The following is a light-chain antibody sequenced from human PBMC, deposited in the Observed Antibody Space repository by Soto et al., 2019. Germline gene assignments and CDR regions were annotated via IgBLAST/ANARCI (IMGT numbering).Light chain of an antibody. CDR2: DTS. V-gene: IGKV3-11*01. Sequence: EFVLTQSPATLSLSPGERATLSCRASQGLSSHLAWYHQKPGQAPRLLIYDTSNRARGIPVRFSGSGSGSDFTLTISSLQPDDSAVYYCQQRSSWPETFGQGTKLEIK. J-gene: IGKJ2*01. CDR1: QGLSSH. CDR3: QQRSSWPET.